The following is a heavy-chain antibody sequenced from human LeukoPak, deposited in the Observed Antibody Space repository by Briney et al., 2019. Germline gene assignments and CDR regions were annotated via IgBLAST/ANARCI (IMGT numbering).Heavy chain of an antibody. CDR2: ISYDGSNK. CDR1: GFTFSRYA. D-gene: IGHD1-14*01. J-gene: IGHJ4*02. CDR3: AREPGHYFDY. V-gene: IGHV3-30-3*01. Sequence: GGSLRLSCAAFGFTFSRYAIHWVRQAPSKGLEWVAVISYDGSNKYYADSVKGRFTISRDNSKNTLYLQMNSLRAEDTAVYYCAREPGHYFDYWGQGTLVTVSS.